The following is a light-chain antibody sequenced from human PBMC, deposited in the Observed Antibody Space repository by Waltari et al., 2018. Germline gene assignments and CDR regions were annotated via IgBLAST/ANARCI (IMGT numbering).Light chain of an antibody. J-gene: IGLJ3*02. CDR2: VNRDGSH. CDR3: QTGGHGTWV. CDR1: SGHSSNI. V-gene: IGLV4-69*01. Sequence: QLVLTQSPSASASLGASVKLTCTLSSGHSSNIIAWLQQQPKKGPRFLMKVNRDGSHSKGDEIPDRFSGSSSGAERYLTISSLQSEDEADYYCQTGGHGTWVFGGGTKLTVL.